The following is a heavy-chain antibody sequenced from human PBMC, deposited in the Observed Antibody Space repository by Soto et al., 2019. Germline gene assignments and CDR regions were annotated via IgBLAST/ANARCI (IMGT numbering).Heavy chain of an antibody. J-gene: IGHJ4*02. CDR3: AAGGQPERIAVAEYYFDY. CDR2: IVVGSGNT. CDR1: GFTFTSSA. V-gene: IGHV1-58*02. D-gene: IGHD6-19*01. Sequence: GASVKVSCKASGFTFTSSAMRWVRQARGQRLEWIGWIVVGSGNTNYAQKFQERVTITRDMSTSTAYMELSSLRSEDTAVYYCAAGGQPERIAVAEYYFDYWGQGTLVTVSS.